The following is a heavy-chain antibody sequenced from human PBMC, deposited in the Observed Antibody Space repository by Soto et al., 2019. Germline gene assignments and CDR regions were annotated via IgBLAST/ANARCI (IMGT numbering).Heavy chain of an antibody. CDR1: GGSISSYY. D-gene: IGHD6-19*01. V-gene: IGHV4-59*08. CDR2: IYYSGST. Sequence: QVQLQESGPGLVKPSETLSLTCTVSGGSISSYYWSWIRQPPGKGLEWIGYIYYSGSTNYNPSLKSRVTISVDTSKNQFSLKLSSVTAADTAVYYCARLYSSGWYLQYFDYWGQGTLVTVSS. J-gene: IGHJ4*02. CDR3: ARLYSSGWYLQYFDY.